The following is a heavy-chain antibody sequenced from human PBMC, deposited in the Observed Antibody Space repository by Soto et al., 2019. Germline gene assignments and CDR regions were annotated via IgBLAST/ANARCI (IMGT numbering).Heavy chain of an antibody. D-gene: IGHD6-13*01. CDR3: AHRFSAAGLFAH. CDR1: GFSLDTRGVG. Sequence: QITLKESGPTLVTPRQTLTLTCTFSGFSLDTRGVGVGWVRQPPVKALEWLALIYGNDEQRLNPSLQSRLTIAKDTPNSQVVLTMTNMYPVDTATYFCAHRFSAAGLFAHWGQGTLVSVSS. V-gene: IGHV2-5*01. CDR2: IYGNDEQ. J-gene: IGHJ5*02.